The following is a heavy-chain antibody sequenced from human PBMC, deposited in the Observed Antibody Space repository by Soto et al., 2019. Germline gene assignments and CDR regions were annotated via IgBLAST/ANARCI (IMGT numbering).Heavy chain of an antibody. D-gene: IGHD3-22*01. CDR1: GGSISSYY. V-gene: IGHV4-59*08. CDR3: ARHGYYDSSGYPYAFDI. CDR2: IYYSGST. Sequence: SETLSLTCTVSGGSISSYYWSWIRQPPGKGLEWIGYIYYSGSTNYNPSLKSRVTISVDTSKNQFSLKLSSVTAADTAVYYCARHGYYDSSGYPYAFDIWGQGTMVTVSS. J-gene: IGHJ3*02.